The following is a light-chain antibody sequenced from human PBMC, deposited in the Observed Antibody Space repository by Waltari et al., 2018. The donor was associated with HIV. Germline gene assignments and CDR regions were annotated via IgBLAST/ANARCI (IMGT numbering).Light chain of an antibody. J-gene: IGLJ1*01. V-gene: IGLV2-8*01. CDR3: SSYAGRV. CDR2: EVT. CDR1: SSDVGGYNY. Sequence: QSALTQPPSASGSPGQSVTISCPGTSSDVGGYNYVSCYQQHPGKAPKLMIYEVTKRPSGVPDRFSGSKSGNTASLTVAGLQAEDEADYYCSSYAGRVFGTGTKVTVL.